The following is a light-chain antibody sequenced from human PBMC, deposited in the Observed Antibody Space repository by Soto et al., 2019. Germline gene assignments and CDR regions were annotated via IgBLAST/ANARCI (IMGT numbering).Light chain of an antibody. V-gene: IGLV2-14*01. CDR3: RSLTSNYFYV. CDR1: GSDVGGYNY. J-gene: IGLJ1*01. CDR2: GVS. Sequence: QSALPQPASVSGSPGQSIAISCTGSGSDVGGYNYVSWYQQHPGKDAKLIIYGVSHRPSGVSTRFSAARSAYTSSLTISGLQAEDEAYYYCRSLTSNYFYVFGPGTKVTVL.